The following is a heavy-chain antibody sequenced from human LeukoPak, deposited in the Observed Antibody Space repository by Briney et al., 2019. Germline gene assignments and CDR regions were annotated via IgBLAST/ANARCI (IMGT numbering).Heavy chain of an antibody. CDR3: ARVGRSSWYAY. CDR1: GGSISSSSYY. V-gene: IGHV4-39*01. D-gene: IGHD6-13*01. Sequence: SETLSLTCTVSGGSISSSSYYWGWIRQPPGKGLEWIGSIYYSGSTYYNPSLKSRVTISVDTSKNQFSLKLSSVTAADTAVYHCARVGRSSWYAYWGQGTLVTVPS. J-gene: IGHJ4*02. CDR2: IYYSGST.